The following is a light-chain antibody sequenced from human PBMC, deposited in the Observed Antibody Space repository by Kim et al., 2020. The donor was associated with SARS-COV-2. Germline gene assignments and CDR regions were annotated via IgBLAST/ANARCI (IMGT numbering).Light chain of an antibody. CDR3: QKYNSAPWT. J-gene: IGKJ1*01. V-gene: IGKV1-27*01. CDR2: AAS. CDR1: QDIANS. Sequence: ASDGDRVTITCRASQDIANSLAWYQQKPGKVPKVLIYAASTLQSGVPSRFSGGGSGTEFTLTIGSLHTEDVATYYCQKYNSAPWTFGPGTKVDIK.